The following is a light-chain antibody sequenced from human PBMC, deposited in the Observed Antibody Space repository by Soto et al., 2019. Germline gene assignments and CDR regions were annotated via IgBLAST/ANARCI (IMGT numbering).Light chain of an antibody. CDR3: HGYGSSWT. CDR2: GAS. CDR1: QSVSSSY. V-gene: IGKV3-20*01. Sequence: EIVLTQSPGTLSLSPGERATLSCRASQSVSSSYLAWYQQKPGQAPRLLIYGASSRATGIPDRFSGSGSGTAFTITISRLEPEDVALYYCHGYGSSWTFGQGTKVEIK. J-gene: IGKJ1*01.